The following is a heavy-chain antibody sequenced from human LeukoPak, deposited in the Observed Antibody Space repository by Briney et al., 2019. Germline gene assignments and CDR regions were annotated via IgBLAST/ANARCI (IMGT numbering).Heavy chain of an antibody. CDR3: ARDADTAMVTGRFDK. J-gene: IGHJ4*02. V-gene: IGHV3-11*04. CDR2: ISSGGSNT. Sequence: GGSLRLSCAASGFTFSDYYMSWIRQAPGKGLEWVSYISSGGSNTYYADSVKGRFTISRDNAKKSLYLQMNSLRAEDTAVYYCARDADTAMVTGRFDKWGQGTLVTVSS. D-gene: IGHD5-18*01. CDR1: GFTFSDYY.